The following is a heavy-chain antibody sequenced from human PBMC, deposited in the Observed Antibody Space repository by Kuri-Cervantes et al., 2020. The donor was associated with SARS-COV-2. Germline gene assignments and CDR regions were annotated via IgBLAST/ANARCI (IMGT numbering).Heavy chain of an antibody. CDR2: ISDSVGNT. CDR1: GFIFSNCA. Sequence: GESLKISCAAAGFIFSNCAMNWVRQAPGKGLEWVSAISDSVGNTYYADSVKGRFTIPRDNSKNTLYLQMNSLRAEDTAVYYCAKVLVGFSYLDAFDIWGQGTMVTVSS. D-gene: IGHD3-10*01. CDR3: AKVLVGFSYLDAFDI. V-gene: IGHV3-23*01. J-gene: IGHJ3*02.